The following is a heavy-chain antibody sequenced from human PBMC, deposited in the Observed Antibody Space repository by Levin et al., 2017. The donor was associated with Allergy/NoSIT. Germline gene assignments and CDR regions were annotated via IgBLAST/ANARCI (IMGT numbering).Heavy chain of an antibody. V-gene: IGHV4-59*03. CDR1: GASISSYY. Sequence: SETLSLTCTVYGASISSYYWNWIRQSPGKGLEWIGYIYDSGSTNYNPSLKSRVTISVDTSKNQFSLKLSSVTAADTAVYYCMGGRGWLPDYWGQGTLVTVSS. J-gene: IGHJ4*02. CDR3: MGGRGWLPDY. CDR2: IYDSGST. D-gene: IGHD5-12*01.